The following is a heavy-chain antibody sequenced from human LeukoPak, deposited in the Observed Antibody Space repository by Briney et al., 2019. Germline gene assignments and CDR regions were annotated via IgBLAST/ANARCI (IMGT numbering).Heavy chain of an antibody. D-gene: IGHD1-26*01. CDR1: GFTFTSYS. V-gene: IGHV3-23*01. CDR3: AKAERFSGTKTPDY. J-gene: IGHJ4*02. Sequence: RGGSLRLSCAASGFTFTSYSMGWVRQAPGKGLGWVSVISGSGRSTDYADSVKGRFTISRDNSKNTLYLQMNSLRAEDTDVYYSAKAERFSGTKTPDYWGQGTLVTVSS. CDR2: ISGSGRST.